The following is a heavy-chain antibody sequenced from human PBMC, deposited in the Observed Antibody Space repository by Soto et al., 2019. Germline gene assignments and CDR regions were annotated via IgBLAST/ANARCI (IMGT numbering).Heavy chain of an antibody. CDR1: GFTFSNAW. CDR2: IKSKTDGGTT. Sequence: EVQLVESGGSLVKPGGSLRLSCAASGFTFSNAWMSWVRQAPGKGLEWVGRIKSKTDGGTTDYAAPVKGRFTISRDDSKNTLYLQMNSLKTEDTAVYYCTTGPVVVVAATSFDYWGQGTLVTVSS. V-gene: IGHV3-15*01. J-gene: IGHJ4*02. CDR3: TTGPVVVVAATSFDY. D-gene: IGHD2-15*01.